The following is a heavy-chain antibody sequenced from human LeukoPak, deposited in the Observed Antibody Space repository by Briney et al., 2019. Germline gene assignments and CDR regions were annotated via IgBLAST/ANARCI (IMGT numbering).Heavy chain of an antibody. Sequence: ASVKVSCKASGYTFTSYDINWVRQATGQGLEWMGWMNPNSGNTGYAQKFQGRVTMTRNTSISTAYMELSSLRSEDTAVYYCARGVDIVVVPAASYYYYMDVWGKGTTVTVSS. CDR1: GYTFTSYD. J-gene: IGHJ6*03. CDR2: MNPNSGNT. CDR3: ARGVDIVVVPAASYYYYMDV. D-gene: IGHD2-2*01. V-gene: IGHV1-8*01.